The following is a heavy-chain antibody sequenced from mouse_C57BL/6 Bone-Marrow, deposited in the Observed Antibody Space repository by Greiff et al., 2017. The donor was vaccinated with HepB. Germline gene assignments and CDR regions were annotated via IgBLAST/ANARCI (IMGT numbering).Heavy chain of an antibody. CDR1: GFTFSDYG. CDR3: ARKGPY. Sequence: EVQGVESGGGLVQPGGSLKLSCAASGFTFSDYGLAWVRQAPRKGPEWVAFISNLAYSIYYADTVTGRFTLSRANAKNTLYLEMSSLRSEDTAMYYCARKGPYWGQGTLVTVSA. V-gene: IGHV5-15*01. J-gene: IGHJ3*01. CDR2: ISNLAYSI.